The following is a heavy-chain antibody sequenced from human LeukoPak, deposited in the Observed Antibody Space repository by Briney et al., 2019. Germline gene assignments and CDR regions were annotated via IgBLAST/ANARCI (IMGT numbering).Heavy chain of an antibody. V-gene: IGHV3-21*01. CDR3: ARERQLERLAFGKEGSAFDY. Sequence: GSLRLSCAASGITFNSYTMNWVRQAPGKGLEWVSSISSSSSYIYYAASVKGRFTISRDNAKNSLYLQMHRLRAEDTAVYYCARERQLERLAFGKEGSAFDYWGQGTLVTVSS. D-gene: IGHD1-1*01. CDR1: GITFNSYT. CDR2: ISSSSSYI. J-gene: IGHJ4*02.